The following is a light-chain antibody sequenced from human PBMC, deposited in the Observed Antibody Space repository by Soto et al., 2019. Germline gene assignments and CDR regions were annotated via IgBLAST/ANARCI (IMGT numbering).Light chain of an antibody. J-gene: IGKJ2*01. CDR1: QSISTF. CDR3: QQSYRAPYT. Sequence: DIQVTQSPSSLSASIGDRVTITCRASQSISTFLNWYQQKPGKAPNLLIYVASNLQTGVPSRFSGSGSGTDFSLTISSLQHEYVATYYCQQSYRAPYTFGQGTTLEIK. CDR2: VAS. V-gene: IGKV1-39*01.